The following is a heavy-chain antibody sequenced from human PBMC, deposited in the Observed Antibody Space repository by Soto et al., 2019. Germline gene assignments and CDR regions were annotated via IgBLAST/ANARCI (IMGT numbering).Heavy chain of an antibody. D-gene: IGHD1-26*01. CDR3: ARDRLGSGSYDY. CDR1: GGSISSSSYY. CDR2: IYSSGRT. V-gene: IGHV4-39*07. Sequence: SETLSLTCTVSGGSISSSSYYWVWIRQPPGKGLEWIGYIYSSGRTSYNPSLNSRVTISVDRSKNQFSLRLNSVTAADTAVYYCARDRLGSGSYDYWGQGTRVTVS. J-gene: IGHJ4*02.